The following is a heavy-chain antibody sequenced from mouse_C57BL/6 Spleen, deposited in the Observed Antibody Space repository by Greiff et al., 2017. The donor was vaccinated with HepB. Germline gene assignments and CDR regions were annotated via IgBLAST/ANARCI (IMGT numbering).Heavy chain of an antibody. CDR2: ISSGSSTI. D-gene: IGHD2-5*01. CDR1: GFTFSDYG. CDR3: ARPLLYYSNYVGYWYFDV. J-gene: IGHJ1*03. Sequence: EVNVVESGGGLVKPGGSLKLSCAASGFTFSDYGMHWVRQAPEKGLEWVAYISSGSSTIYYADTVKGRFTISRDNAKNTLFLQMTSLRSEDTAMYYCARPLLYYSNYVGYWYFDVWGTGTTVTVSS. V-gene: IGHV5-17*01.